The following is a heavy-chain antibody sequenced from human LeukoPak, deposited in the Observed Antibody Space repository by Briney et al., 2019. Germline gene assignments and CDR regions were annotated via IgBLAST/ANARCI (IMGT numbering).Heavy chain of an antibody. CDR1: GYSFTTYG. V-gene: IGHV1-18*01. J-gene: IGHJ4*02. D-gene: IGHD3-10*01. CDR2: ISVYNGHT. CDR3: ARNGSGSYGY. Sequence: GASVKVSCKASGYSFTTYGISWVRQAPGQGLEWMGWISVYNGHTNYAQKLQGRVTMTTDTSTSTAYMKLRSLTSDDTAVYYCARNGSGSYGYWGQGTLVIVSS.